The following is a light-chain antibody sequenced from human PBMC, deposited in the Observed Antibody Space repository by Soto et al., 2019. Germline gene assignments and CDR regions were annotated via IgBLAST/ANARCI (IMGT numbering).Light chain of an antibody. CDR3: QQYGSSPAT. CDR1: QSVSSSF. CDR2: GAS. Sequence: EIVLTQSPGTLSLSPGGRATLSCRASQSVSSSFLAWYQQRPGQAPRLLIYGASSRAIGIPDRFSGSGSGTDFTLTISSLEPEDVAVYYCQQYGSSPATFGQGTTLEIK. V-gene: IGKV3-20*01. J-gene: IGKJ2*01.